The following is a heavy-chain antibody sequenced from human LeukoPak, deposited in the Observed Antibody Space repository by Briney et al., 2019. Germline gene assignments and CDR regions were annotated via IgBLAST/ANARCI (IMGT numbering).Heavy chain of an antibody. CDR3: ASLSIPAGAFDI. CDR1: GGSISSYY. Sequence: PSETLSLTCTVSGGSISSYYWSWIRQPPGKGLEWIGYIYTSGSTNYNPSLKSRVTISVDTSKNQFSLKLSSVTAADTAVYHCASLSIPAGAFDIWGQGTMVTVSS. CDR2: IYTSGST. J-gene: IGHJ3*02. D-gene: IGHD6-6*01. V-gene: IGHV4-4*09.